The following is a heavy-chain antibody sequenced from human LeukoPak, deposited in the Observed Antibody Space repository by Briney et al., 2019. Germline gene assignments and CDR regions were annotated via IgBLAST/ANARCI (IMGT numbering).Heavy chain of an antibody. CDR1: GFTLSSYS. CDR2: ISSTSGAK. CDR3: ARDRPADY. J-gene: IGHJ4*02. Sequence: GRSLRLSCAASGFTLSSYSINWVRQAPGKGLEWVSYISSTSGAKYYADSVKGRFTISRDNAKNSVYLQMNSLRVEDTAVYYCARDRPADYWGQGTLVTVSS. V-gene: IGHV3-48*04.